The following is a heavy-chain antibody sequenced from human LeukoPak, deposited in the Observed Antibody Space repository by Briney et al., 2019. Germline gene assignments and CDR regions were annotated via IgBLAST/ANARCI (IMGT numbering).Heavy chain of an antibody. D-gene: IGHD6-13*01. Sequence: GGSLRLSCAASGFTFRSHWMSRVRQAPGKGLEWVANINLDGSEKYYVDSVMGRFAVSRDNAENSLYLQINSLRAEDTAVYFCARDSEKSSSFAFDIWGQGTMVTVSS. CDR1: GFTFRSHW. V-gene: IGHV3-7*01. J-gene: IGHJ3*02. CDR2: INLDGSEK. CDR3: ARDSEKSSSFAFDI.